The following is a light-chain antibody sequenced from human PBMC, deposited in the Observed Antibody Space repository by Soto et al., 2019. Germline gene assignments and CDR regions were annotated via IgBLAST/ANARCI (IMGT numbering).Light chain of an antibody. V-gene: IGKV4-1*01. Sequence: DIVMTQSPDSLAVSLGESATINCKSSQTILYSSNNKSYLGWYQQKPGQPPKLLIYWASTRESGVPDRFSGSGSGTDFTLTISSLQAEDVAVYYXXXXYTXXXLTFGXGTKVDIK. CDR2: WAS. CDR1: QTILYSSNNKSY. J-gene: IGKJ4*01. CDR3: XXXYTXXXLT.